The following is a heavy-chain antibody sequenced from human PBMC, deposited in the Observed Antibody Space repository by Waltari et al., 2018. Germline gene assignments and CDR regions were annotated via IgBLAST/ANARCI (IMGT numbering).Heavy chain of an antibody. D-gene: IGHD3-16*01. CDR2: IYYSGST. J-gene: IGHJ4*02. CDR1: GPSMRTYS. CDR3: ATRGTNRAFDH. Sequence: QVQLQESGPGLVKPSETLSLPCPVSGPSMRTYSWSWIRQPPGKGLEWIGHIYYSGSTNYIPSLKSRVTFSIDTYENQFSLKLTSVTAADTAVYYCATRGTNRAFDHWGQGTLVTVSS. V-gene: IGHV4-59*03.